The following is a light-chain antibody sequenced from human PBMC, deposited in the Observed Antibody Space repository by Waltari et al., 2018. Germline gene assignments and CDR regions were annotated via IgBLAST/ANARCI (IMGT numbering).Light chain of an antibody. CDR3: LLSYSGTVI. J-gene: IGLJ2*01. V-gene: IGLV7-46*01. Sequence: QDVVTHEPSLTVSPGGPVTLTCGSSSGAVTSRHYPYWLQQKPGQAPRTLIYDASNKHSWTPARFSGSLLGGIAALTLSGAQPEDEAEYYCLLSYSGTVIFGGGTKLTVL. CDR2: DAS. CDR1: SGAVTSRHY.